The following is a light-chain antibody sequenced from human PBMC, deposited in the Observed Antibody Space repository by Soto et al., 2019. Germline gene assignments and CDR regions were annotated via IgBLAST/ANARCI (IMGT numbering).Light chain of an antibody. CDR3: SSYTSSSSYV. Sequence: QSLPTQPPSVSGSPARSIPISCTGSSSDVPGYNFVSWYQQHPGKAPKLMIYHVSNRPSGISNRFSGSKSGNTASLTISGLQAEDEADYYCSSYTSSSSYVFGTGTKVTV. CDR1: SSDVPGYNF. J-gene: IGLJ1*01. V-gene: IGLV2-14*01. CDR2: HVS.